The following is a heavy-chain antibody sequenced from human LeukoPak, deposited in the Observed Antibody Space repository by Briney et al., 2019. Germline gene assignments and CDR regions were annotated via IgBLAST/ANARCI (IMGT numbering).Heavy chain of an antibody. J-gene: IGHJ4*02. V-gene: IGHV3-48*03. D-gene: IGHD1-26*01. CDR3: ARDIGIVGAADYFDY. Sequence: PGGSLRLSCAASGFTFSSYEMNWVRQAPGKGLERVSYISSSGSTIYYADSVKGRFTISRDNAKNSLYLQMNSLRAEDTAVYYCARDIGIVGAADYFDYWGQGTLVTVSS. CDR2: ISSSGSTI. CDR1: GFTFSSYE.